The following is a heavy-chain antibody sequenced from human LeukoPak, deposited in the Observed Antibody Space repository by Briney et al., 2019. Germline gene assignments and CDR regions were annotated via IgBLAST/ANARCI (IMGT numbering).Heavy chain of an antibody. D-gene: IGHD3-3*01. CDR2: INSDGSST. CDR3: ARDLGYDFWSGYLLNDAFDI. Sequence: PGGSLRLSCAASGFTFSSYWMHWVRQAPGKGLVWVSRINSDGSSTSYADSVKGRFTISRDNAKNTLYLQMNSLRAEDTAVYYCARDLGYDFWSGYLLNDAFDIWGQGTMVTVSS. CDR1: GFTFSSYW. V-gene: IGHV3-74*01. J-gene: IGHJ3*02.